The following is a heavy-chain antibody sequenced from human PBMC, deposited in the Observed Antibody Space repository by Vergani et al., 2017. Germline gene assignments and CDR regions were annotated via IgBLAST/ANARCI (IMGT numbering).Heavy chain of an antibody. CDR2: IIPILGIA. Sequence: QVQLVQSGAEVKKPGASVKVSCKASGGTFSSYTISWVRQAPGQGLEWMGRIIPILGIANYAQKFQGRVTITADKSTSTAYMELSSLRSEDTAVYYCARFDHSGYDSAEFDYWGQGTLVTVSS. D-gene: IGHD5-12*01. CDR1: GGTFSSYT. CDR3: ARFDHSGYDSAEFDY. J-gene: IGHJ4*02. V-gene: IGHV1-69*09.